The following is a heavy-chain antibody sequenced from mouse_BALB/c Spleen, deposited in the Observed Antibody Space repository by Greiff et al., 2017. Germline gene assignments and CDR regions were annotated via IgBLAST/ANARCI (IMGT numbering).Heavy chain of an antibody. J-gene: IGHJ1*01. CDR2: IHPNSGNT. CDR1: GFNIKDTY. Sequence: EVQLQQSGAELVKPGASVKLSCTASGFNIKDTYMHWVKQRPEQGLEWIGEIHPNSGNTNYNEKFKGKATLTVDTSSSTAYVDLSSLTSEDSAVYYCARGWYFDVWGAGTTVTVSS. CDR3: ARGWYFDV. V-gene: IGHV14-3*02.